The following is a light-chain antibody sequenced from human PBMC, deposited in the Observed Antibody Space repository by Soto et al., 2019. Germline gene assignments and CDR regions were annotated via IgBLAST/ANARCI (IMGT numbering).Light chain of an antibody. V-gene: IGKV3-15*01. Sequence: TVMTQSPATLSLALAGIATLSCRASQQVYTNLAWCKQKPGQAPRILISGASTRATGIPARSSGSGSGTEFALTISSLQSEDFAVYYCQQYNNWPAITFGQGTRLEIK. CDR1: QQVYTN. CDR3: QQYNNWPAIT. CDR2: GAS. J-gene: IGKJ5*01.